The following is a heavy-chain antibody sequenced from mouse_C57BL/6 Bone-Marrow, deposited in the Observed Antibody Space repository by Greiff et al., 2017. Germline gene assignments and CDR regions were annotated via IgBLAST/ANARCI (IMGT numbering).Heavy chain of an antibody. CDR3: TRGYYGSVYYYARDY. CDR1: GFTFSSYA. Sequence: EVHLVESGEGLVKPGGSLKLSCAASGFTFSSYAMSWVRQTPEKRLEWVAYISSGGDYIYYADTVKGRFTISRDNARNTLYLQMSSLKSEDTAMYYCTRGYYGSVYYYARDYWGQGTSVTVSS. V-gene: IGHV5-9-1*02. D-gene: IGHD1-1*01. CDR2: ISSGGDYI. J-gene: IGHJ4*01.